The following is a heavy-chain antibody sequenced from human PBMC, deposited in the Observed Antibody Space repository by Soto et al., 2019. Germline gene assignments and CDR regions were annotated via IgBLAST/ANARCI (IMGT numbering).Heavy chain of an antibody. V-gene: IGHV4-31*03. CDR2: IYYNGNT. J-gene: IGHJ3*01. CDR3: ARARLRAVYAFDF. CDR1: GVSITSGAYY. Sequence: SETLSLTCTLSGVSITSGAYYWTWVRQHPGKGLEWIGYIYYNGNTYFSPSLKSRHTISIDTSKNQFSLKLSSVTAADTAMYYCARARLRAVYAFDFWGKGTMVNVSS. D-gene: IGHD4-17*01.